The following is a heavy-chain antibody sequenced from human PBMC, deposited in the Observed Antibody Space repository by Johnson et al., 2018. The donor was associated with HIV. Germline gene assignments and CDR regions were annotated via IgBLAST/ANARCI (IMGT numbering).Heavy chain of an antibody. CDR1: GFAFSNYA. V-gene: IGHV3-66*01. Sequence: EVQLVESGGVVVQPGGSLRLSCAASGFAFSNYAMTWVRQAPGKGLEWVSIIYSGGSTYYADSVKGRFTISRDNSKNTLYLQMNSLRAEDTAVYYCARESANSVRYSVAFDIWGQGTMVTVSS. CDR3: ARESANSVRYSVAFDI. D-gene: IGHD1-26*01. CDR2: IYSGGST. J-gene: IGHJ3*02.